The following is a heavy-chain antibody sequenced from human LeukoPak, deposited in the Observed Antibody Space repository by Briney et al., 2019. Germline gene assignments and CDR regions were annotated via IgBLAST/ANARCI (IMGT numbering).Heavy chain of an antibody. CDR2: INPNSGDT. Sequence: ASVNVSCTSSGYTFTGYYMHWVRQAPGQGLGWMGWINPNSGDTTCAQKVRGKVTMVSDTSISTAYMDLSSLTSDDTAVYCCARDIWGVRFRGVSFDYWGQGTLVTVSS. V-gene: IGHV1-2*02. J-gene: IGHJ4*02. CDR3: ARDIWGVRFRGVSFDY. D-gene: IGHD2-8*01. CDR1: GYTFTGYY.